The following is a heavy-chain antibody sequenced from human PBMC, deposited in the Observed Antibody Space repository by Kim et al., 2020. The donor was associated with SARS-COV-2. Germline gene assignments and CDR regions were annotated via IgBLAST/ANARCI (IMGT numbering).Heavy chain of an antibody. CDR3: AKDANPSI. CDR2: IT. D-gene: IGHD2-15*01. V-gene: IGHV3-23*01. Sequence: ITYYADSVKGRFTISRDNAKNTLYLQRDSLRAEDTAVYYCAKDANPSIWGQGALVTVST. J-gene: IGHJ4*02.